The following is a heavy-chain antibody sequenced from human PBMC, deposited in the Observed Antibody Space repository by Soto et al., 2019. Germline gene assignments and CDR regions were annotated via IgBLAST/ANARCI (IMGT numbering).Heavy chain of an antibody. CDR2: IYWNDDK. D-gene: IGHD6-25*01. J-gene: IGHJ4*02. CDR3: ARFSGSGGNCATPTQFDH. CDR1: GFSLSTSGVG. V-gene: IGHV2-5*01. Sequence: SGPTLVNPTQTLTLTCTFSGFSLSTSGVGVGWIRQPPGKALEWLALIYWNDDKRYSPSLKTRLTFTKDTSKDQVVLTMTNMGPVDTGTYYCARFSGSGGNCATPTQFDHWGQGTLVTVSS.